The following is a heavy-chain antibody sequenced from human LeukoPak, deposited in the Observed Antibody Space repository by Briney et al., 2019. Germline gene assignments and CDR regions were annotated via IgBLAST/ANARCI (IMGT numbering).Heavy chain of an antibody. V-gene: IGHV3-48*01. Sequence: PGGSLRLSCAASGFTFSSYSMNWVRQAPGKGLEWVSYISSSSSTIYYADSVKGRFTISRDNAKNSLYLQMNSLRAEDTAVYYCARGYSSSPDPLGYWGQGTLVTVSS. J-gene: IGHJ4*02. D-gene: IGHD6-13*01. CDR1: GFTFSSYS. CDR3: ARGYSSSPDPLGY. CDR2: ISSSSSTI.